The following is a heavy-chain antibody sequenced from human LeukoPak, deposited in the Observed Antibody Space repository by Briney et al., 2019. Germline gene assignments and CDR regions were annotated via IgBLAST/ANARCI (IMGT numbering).Heavy chain of an antibody. CDR2: IYYSGST. J-gene: IGHJ5*02. V-gene: IGHV4-59*08. Sequence: SETLSLTCTVSGGSISSYYWSWIRQPPGKGLEWIGYIYYSGSTNYNPSLKSRVTISVDTSKNQFSLKLSSVTAADTAVYYCARSPENWFDPWGLGTLVTVSS. CDR3: ARSPENWFDP. CDR1: GGSISSYY.